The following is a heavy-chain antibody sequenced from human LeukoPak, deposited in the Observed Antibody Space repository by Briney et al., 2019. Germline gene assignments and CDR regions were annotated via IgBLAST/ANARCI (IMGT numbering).Heavy chain of an antibody. J-gene: IGHJ5*02. CDR3: ARADSSGWYFSGWFDP. D-gene: IGHD6-19*01. CDR2: IYHSGST. V-gene: IGHV4-38-2*02. CDR1: GYSISSGYY. Sequence: SSETLSLTCTVSGYSISSGYYWGWIRQPPGKGLEWIGSIYHSGSTYYNPSLKSRVTISVDTSKNQFSLKLTSVTAADTAVYYCARADSSGWYFSGWFDPWGQGTLVTVSS.